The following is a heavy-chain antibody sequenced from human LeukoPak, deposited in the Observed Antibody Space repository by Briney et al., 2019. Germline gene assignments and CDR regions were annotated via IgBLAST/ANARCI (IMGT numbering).Heavy chain of an antibody. CDR1: GGSISSGGYS. J-gene: IGHJ3*02. D-gene: IGHD3-22*01. CDR3: ARLNYYYDSSGYYSDAFDI. CDR2: IYHSGST. Sequence: SGTLSLTCAVSGGSISSGGYSWSWIRQPPGKGLEWIGYIYHSGSTYYNPSLKSRVTISVDRSKNQFSLKLSSVTAADTAVYYCARLNYYYDSSGYYSDAFDIWGQGTMVTVSS. V-gene: IGHV4-30-2*01.